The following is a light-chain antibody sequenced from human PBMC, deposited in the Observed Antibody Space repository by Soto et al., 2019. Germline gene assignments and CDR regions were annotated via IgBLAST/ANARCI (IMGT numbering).Light chain of an antibody. V-gene: IGLV2-14*01. CDR1: SSDVGGWPH. Sequence: QSALTQPDSVSASPGQSITISCAGTSSDVGGWPHVSWYQQHPGKAPKLVIYEVSNRPSGVSSRFSGSKSGSTASLTISGLQAEDEADYYCSSYTSSSTLVFGGGTKVTVL. CDR3: SSYTSSSTLV. J-gene: IGLJ2*01. CDR2: EVS.